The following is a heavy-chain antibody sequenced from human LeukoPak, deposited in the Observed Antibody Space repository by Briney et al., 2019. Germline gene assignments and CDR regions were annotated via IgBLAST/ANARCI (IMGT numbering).Heavy chain of an antibody. Sequence: ASVKVSCKASDYTFTSYGISWVRQAPGQGLEWLGWISGYNGNTNYAQNLQGRVTMTTDTSTNTAYMEPRSLRTDDTAVYFRARNGITAADSNYYYYMDVWGKGTTVTVSS. CDR2: ISGYNGNT. D-gene: IGHD6-13*01. CDR1: DYTFTSYG. V-gene: IGHV1-18*01. CDR3: ARNGITAADSNYYYYMDV. J-gene: IGHJ6*03.